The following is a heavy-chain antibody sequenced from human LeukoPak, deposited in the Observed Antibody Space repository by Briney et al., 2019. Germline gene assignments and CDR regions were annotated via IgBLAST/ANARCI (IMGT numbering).Heavy chain of an antibody. CDR1: GYTFTSYA. V-gene: IGHV1-3*01. Sequence: GASVKVSCKASGYTFTSYAMHWVRQAPGQRLEWMGWINAGNGNTKYSQKFQGRVTITRDTSASTAYMELRSLRSDDTAVYYCAREGSSGWYRGFDYWGQGTLVTVSS. CDR3: AREGSSGWYRGFDY. D-gene: IGHD6-19*01. J-gene: IGHJ4*02. CDR2: INAGNGNT.